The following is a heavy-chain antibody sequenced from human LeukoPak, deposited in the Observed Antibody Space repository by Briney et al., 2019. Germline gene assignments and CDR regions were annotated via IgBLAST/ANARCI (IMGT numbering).Heavy chain of an antibody. CDR1: GWSFSGYY. D-gene: IGHD4-17*01. CDR3: ASRDYGDYYFDY. Sequence: SETLSLTCAVYGWSFSGYYWSWIRQPPGKGLEWIGEINHSGSTNYNPSLKSRVTISVDTSKNQFSLKLSSVTAADTAVYYCASRDYGDYYFDYWGQGTLVTVSS. V-gene: IGHV4-34*01. J-gene: IGHJ4*02. CDR2: INHSGST.